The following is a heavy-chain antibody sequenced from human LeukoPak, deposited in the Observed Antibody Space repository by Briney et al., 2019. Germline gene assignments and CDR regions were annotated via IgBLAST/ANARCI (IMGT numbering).Heavy chain of an antibody. Sequence: SEALSLTCTVSGGSISSYYWSWIRQPPGKGLEWIGYIYYSGSTNYNPSLKSRVTISVDTSKNQFSLKLSSVTAADTAVYYCATGYSSSWYVDYWGQGTLVTVSS. CDR1: GGSISSYY. V-gene: IGHV4-59*01. CDR2: IYYSGST. J-gene: IGHJ4*02. CDR3: ATGYSSSWYVDY. D-gene: IGHD6-13*01.